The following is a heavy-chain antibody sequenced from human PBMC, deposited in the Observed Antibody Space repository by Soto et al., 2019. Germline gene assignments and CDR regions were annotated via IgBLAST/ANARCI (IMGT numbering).Heavy chain of an antibody. V-gene: IGHV4-4*02. CDR1: GGSISSSSW. D-gene: IGHD1-7*01. CDR3: TTSNAGELNN. CDR2: IFESGAT. Sequence: QVQLQESGPGLVKPSGTLSLTCAVSGGSISSSSWWTWVRQSPGKGLEWIGEIFESGATNYNPSPKSRLTMSVDKSKNQFSLTLSSLTAADTAVYFFTTSNAGELNNWGQGTLVTVSS. J-gene: IGHJ4*02.